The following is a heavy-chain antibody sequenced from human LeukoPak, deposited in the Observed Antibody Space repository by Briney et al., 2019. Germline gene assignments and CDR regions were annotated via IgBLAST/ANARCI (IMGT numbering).Heavy chain of an antibody. D-gene: IGHD3-9*01. J-gene: IGHJ6*03. CDR3: ARGADYDILTGYMDV. Sequence: PGGSLRLSCAASGFTFSTYWMSWVRQAPGKGLEWVANIKEDGSEKYYVDSVKGRFTISRDNAKNSLFLQMNSLRAEDTAVYYCARGADYDILTGYMDVWGKGTTVTVSS. CDR1: GFTFSTYW. V-gene: IGHV3-7*01. CDR2: IKEDGSEK.